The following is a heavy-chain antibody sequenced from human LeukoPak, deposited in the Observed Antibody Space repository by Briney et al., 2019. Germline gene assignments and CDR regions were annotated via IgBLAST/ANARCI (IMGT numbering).Heavy chain of an antibody. CDR2: IFYSGTA. CDR1: GGSIASDNYF. CDR3: AREVNEPASTDAFDI. V-gene: IGHV4-31*03. Sequence: SETLSLTYTVSGGSIASDNYFWSWIRQHPEKGLEWIGYIFYSGTAYYNPSLKSRVTISVDTSKNQFSLKLNSVIAADTAVYYCAREVNEPASTDAFDIWGQGTMVTVSS. J-gene: IGHJ3*02. D-gene: IGHD1-14*01.